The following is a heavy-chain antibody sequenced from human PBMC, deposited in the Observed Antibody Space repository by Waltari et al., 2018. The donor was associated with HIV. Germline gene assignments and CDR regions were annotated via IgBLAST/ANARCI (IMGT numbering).Heavy chain of an antibody. J-gene: IGHJ6*02. CDR3: ARDLDVTTACMDV. V-gene: IGHV4-39*07. Sequence: QVKLPASGPGLVTPSETLSLTCVVSGASMSSSSFFWGWIRQAPGKGLEWIGSMFYTGSSYYKPSLKSRVNISIDTLNNQFSLKMTSVTAADTAVYYCARDLDVTTACMDVWGQGTTVTVSS. D-gene: IGHD3-3*01. CDR2: MFYTGSS. CDR1: GASMSSSSFF.